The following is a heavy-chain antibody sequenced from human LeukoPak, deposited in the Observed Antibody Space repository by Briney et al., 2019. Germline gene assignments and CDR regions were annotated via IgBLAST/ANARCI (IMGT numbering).Heavy chain of an antibody. CDR3: AKGSGSGWYGWFAP. Sequence: GGSLRLSCAASGLTFSGYAMTWVRQAPGKGLEWVSSIDASGGSTYYADSVKGRFTISRDNSKNTFFLQMNTLRAADTAVYYCAKGSGSGWYGWFAPWGQGTLVTVSS. CDR1: GLTFSGYA. D-gene: IGHD6-19*01. V-gene: IGHV3-23*01. CDR2: IDASGGST. J-gene: IGHJ5*02.